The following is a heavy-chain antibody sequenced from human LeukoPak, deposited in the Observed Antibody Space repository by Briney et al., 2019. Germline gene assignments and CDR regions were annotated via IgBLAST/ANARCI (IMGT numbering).Heavy chain of an antibody. CDR1: GITLSNYG. J-gene: IGHJ4*02. CDR2: ISGSGGRT. D-gene: IGHD3-10*01. V-gene: IGHV3-23*01. CDR3: AKRGVVIRVVLVGFHKEAYYFDS. Sequence: GGSLRLSCAVSGITLSNYGMSWVRQAPGKGLEWVAGISGSGGRTHYADSVKGRFTISRDSPKNTLYLQMNSLRAEDTAVYSCAKRGVVIRVVLVGFHKEAYYFDSWGQGALVTVSS.